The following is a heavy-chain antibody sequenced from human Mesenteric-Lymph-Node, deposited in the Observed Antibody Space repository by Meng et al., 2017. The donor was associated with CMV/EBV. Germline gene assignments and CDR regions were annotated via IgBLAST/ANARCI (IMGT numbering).Heavy chain of an antibody. V-gene: IGHV4-4*02. CDR3: ASISNYRLDY. J-gene: IGHJ4*02. D-gene: IGHD4-11*01. CDR1: GGSISTSSW. Sequence: LTCAVSGGSISTSSWWSWVRQPPGKGLEWIGEIYHSGSTNYNPSLKSRVTVSIDTSKNQFSLRLTSVTAADTAVYYCASISNYRLDYWGQGTLVTVSS. CDR2: IYHSGST.